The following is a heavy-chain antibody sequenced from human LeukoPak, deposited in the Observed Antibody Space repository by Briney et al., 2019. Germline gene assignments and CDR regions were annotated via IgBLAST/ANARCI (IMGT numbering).Heavy chain of an antibody. CDR3: AKDLGGSATTV. D-gene: IGHD2-2*01. CDR1: GFTFEDHV. CDR2: ISWSGDRM. J-gene: IGHJ4*02. Sequence: PGGSLRLSCAASGFTFEDHVMHWVRQAPGKGLEWVSSISWSGDRMGYAGAVKGRFTISRDNAKNSLFLQMNSLRVEDTALYYCAKDLGGSATTVWGQGTLVTVSS. V-gene: IGHV3-9*01.